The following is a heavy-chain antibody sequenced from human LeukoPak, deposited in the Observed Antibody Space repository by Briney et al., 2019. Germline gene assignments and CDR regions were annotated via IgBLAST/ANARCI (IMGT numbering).Heavy chain of an antibody. CDR2: MNPNSGNT. CDR3: ARGRAGRYSLYYYYMDV. V-gene: IGHV1-8*02. D-gene: IGHD1-26*01. CDR1: GYTFTSYG. J-gene: IGHJ6*03. Sequence: ASVKVSCKASGYTFTSYGISWVRQAPGQGLEWMGWMNPNSGNTGYAQKFQGRVTMTRNTSISTAYMELSSLRSEDTAVYYCARGRAGRYSLYYYYMDVWGKGTTVTVSS.